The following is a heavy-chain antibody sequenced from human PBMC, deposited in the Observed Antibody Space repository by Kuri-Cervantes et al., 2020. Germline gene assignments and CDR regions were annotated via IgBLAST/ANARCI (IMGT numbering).Heavy chain of an antibody. J-gene: IGHJ4*02. D-gene: IGHD3-10*01. Sequence: LRLSCTVSGGSISSGGYYWSWIRQHPGKGLEWIGYIYYSGSTYYNPSLKSRVTISVDTSKNQFSLKLSSVTAADTAVYYCARRSMVRGVDYWGQGTLVTSPQ. CDR1: GGSISSGGYY. CDR3: ARRSMVRGVDY. V-gene: IGHV4-31*03. CDR2: IYYSGST.